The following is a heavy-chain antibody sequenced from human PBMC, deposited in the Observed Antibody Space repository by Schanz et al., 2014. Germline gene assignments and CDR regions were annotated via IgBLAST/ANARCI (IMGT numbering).Heavy chain of an antibody. D-gene: IGHD2-15*01. CDR3: ARDRGYCSGGSCLTFDY. CDR2: ISGSGGST. Sequence: EVQLVESGGGLVQPGGSLRLSCAASGFTFSSYWMSWVRQAPGKGLEWVSAISGSGGSTYYADSVKGRFTISRDNSKNTLYLQMNTLRAEDTAVYYCARDRGYCSGGSCLTFDYWGQGTLVTVSS. J-gene: IGHJ4*02. CDR1: GFTFSSYW. V-gene: IGHV3-23*04.